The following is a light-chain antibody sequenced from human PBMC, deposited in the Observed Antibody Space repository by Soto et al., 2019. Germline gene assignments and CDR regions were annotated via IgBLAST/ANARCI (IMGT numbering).Light chain of an antibody. CDR1: TGAVTSGYY. J-gene: IGLJ2*01. CDR2: STN. CDR3: LLYYGGAVV. V-gene: IGLV7-43*01. Sequence: QTVVTQEPSLTASPGGTVTLTFASSTGAVTSGYYPNCFQQKPGQAPRALTYSTNIKHSWTPARFSGSLLGGKAALTLSGVQPEDEAEYYCLLYYGGAVVFGGGTKVTVL.